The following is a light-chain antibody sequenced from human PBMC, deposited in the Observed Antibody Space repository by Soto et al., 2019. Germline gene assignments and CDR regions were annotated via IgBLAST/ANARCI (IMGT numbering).Light chain of an antibody. J-gene: IGLJ2*01. CDR3: SSYTSSSTYVV. CDR1: SSDVGGYNY. CDR2: DVI. V-gene: IGLV2-14*03. Sequence: QSALTQPASVSGSPGQSITISCTGTSSDVGGYNYVSWYQQHPGKAPKLMIYDVINRPSGVSNRFSGSKSGNSASLTIPGLQAEDEADYYCSSYTSSSTYVVFGGGTKVTVL.